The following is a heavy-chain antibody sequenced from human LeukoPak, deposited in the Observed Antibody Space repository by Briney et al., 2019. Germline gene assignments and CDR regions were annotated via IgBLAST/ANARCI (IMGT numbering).Heavy chain of an antibody. Sequence: KTSETLSLTCTVSGGSISPYYWSWLRQPPGKGLEWIGYISYSGSTNYNPSLKSRVTMSVDTSKNQPSLKLSSVTAADTAVYYCARHYRDWFDPWGQGTLVTVSS. CDR3: ARHYRDWFDP. CDR1: GGSISPYY. V-gene: IGHV4-59*08. J-gene: IGHJ5*02. D-gene: IGHD3-16*02. CDR2: ISYSGST.